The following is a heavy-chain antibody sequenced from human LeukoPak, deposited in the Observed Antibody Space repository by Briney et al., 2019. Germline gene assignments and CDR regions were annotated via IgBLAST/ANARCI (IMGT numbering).Heavy chain of an antibody. D-gene: IGHD6-13*01. CDR3: ARDLRFSDFGSSSWSDVFDI. Sequence: ASVKVSCKASGYTFTSYGISWVRQAPGRGLEWMGWISAYNGNTNYAQKFQGRATMTTDTSTSTAYMELRSLRSDDTAVYYCARDLRFSDFGSSSWSDVFDIWGQGTMVTVSS. CDR2: ISAYNGNT. J-gene: IGHJ3*02. V-gene: IGHV1-18*01. CDR1: GYTFTSYG.